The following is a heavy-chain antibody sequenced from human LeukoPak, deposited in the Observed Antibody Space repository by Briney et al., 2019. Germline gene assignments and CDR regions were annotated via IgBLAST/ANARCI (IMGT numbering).Heavy chain of an antibody. CDR1: GFTFSDYY. J-gene: IGHJ4*02. CDR2: IRSKANSYAT. V-gene: IGHV3-73*01. Sequence: GGSLRLSCAASGFTFSDYYMSWIRQASGKGLEWVGRIRSKANSYATAYAASVKGRFTISRDDSKNTAYLQMNSLKTEDTAVYYCSSSGDYGVYWGQGTLVTVSS. CDR3: SSSGDYGVY. D-gene: IGHD4-17*01.